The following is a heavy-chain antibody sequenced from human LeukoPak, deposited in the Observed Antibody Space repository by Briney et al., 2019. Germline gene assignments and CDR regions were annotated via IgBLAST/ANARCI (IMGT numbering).Heavy chain of an antibody. CDR3: TTLDGYYYDSSGYFYFVY. V-gene: IGHV3-15*01. Sequence: GGSLTLSCAASGLTFSNAWMSWLRQATGKGLEWVGCIKNKTDGGTPDYAAPVKGRFTISRDDSKNTLYLQVNSLKTEETAVYYCTTLDGYYYDSSGYFYFVYWGEGTLVTVSS. CDR1: GLTFSNAW. D-gene: IGHD3-22*01. J-gene: IGHJ4*02. CDR2: IKNKTDGGTP.